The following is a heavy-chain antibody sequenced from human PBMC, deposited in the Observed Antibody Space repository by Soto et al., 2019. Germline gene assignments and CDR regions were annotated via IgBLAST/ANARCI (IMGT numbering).Heavy chain of an antibody. CDR2: ISAYNGNT. J-gene: IGHJ6*02. CDR1: GYTFTSYG. D-gene: IGHD3-22*01. CDR3: ARDRGSSGYDSYYYYGMDV. Sequence: QVQLVQSGAEVKKPGASVKVSCKASGYTFTSYGISWVRQAPGQGLEWMGWISAYNGNTNYSQKLQGRVTMTTNTSTSPSYIELSSLRSDDTAVYYCARDRGSSGYDSYYYYGMDVWGQGTTVTVSS. V-gene: IGHV1-18*01.